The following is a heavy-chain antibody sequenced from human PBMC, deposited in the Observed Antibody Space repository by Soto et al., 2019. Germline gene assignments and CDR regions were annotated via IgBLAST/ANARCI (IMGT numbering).Heavy chain of an antibody. CDR1: KFAITSHV. CDR2: ISASGGST. J-gene: IGHJ6*02. CDR3: AKRTGDYYFYGLDA. V-gene: IGHV3-23*04. D-gene: IGHD7-27*01. Sequence: EVQMVESGGGLVKPGGSQRLSCKALKFAITSHVMTWVRQAPGKGLEWVSGISASGGSTFYADSVLGRFTISRDDTRNMVYPQMDSLRADDTAVYYCAKRTGDYYFYGLDAWGQGTTVVVSS.